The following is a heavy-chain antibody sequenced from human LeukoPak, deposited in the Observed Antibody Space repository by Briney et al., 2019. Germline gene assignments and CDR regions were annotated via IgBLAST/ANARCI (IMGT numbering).Heavy chain of an antibody. J-gene: IGHJ4*02. D-gene: IGHD1-26*01. CDR1: GFTFDDYA. Sequence: GGSLRLSCAASGFTFDDYAMHWVRQAPGKGLEWVSLISWDGGSTYYADSVKGRFTISRDNSKNSLYLQMNSLRAEDTALYYCAKDNRAWWEHIEGSLFDYWGQGTLVTVSS. CDR2: ISWDGGST. CDR3: AKDNRAWWEHIEGSLFDY. V-gene: IGHV3-43D*03.